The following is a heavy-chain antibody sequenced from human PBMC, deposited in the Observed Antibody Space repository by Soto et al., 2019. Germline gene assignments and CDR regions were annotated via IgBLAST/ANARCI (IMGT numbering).Heavy chain of an antibody. CDR2: IDWDDDK. J-gene: IGHJ5*02. Sequence: REMCVSWIRQPPGKALEWLALIDWDDDKYYSTSLKTRLTISKDTSKNQVVLTMTNMDPVDTATYYCARASITMVRGVTSGFDPWGQGTLVTVSS. D-gene: IGHD3-10*01. CDR1: REMC. CDR3: ARASITMVRGVTSGFDP. V-gene: IGHV2-70*01.